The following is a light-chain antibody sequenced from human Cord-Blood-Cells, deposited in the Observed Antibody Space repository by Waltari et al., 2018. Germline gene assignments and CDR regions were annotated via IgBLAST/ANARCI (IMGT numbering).Light chain of an antibody. J-gene: IGLJ2*01. Sequence: QSALTQPPSASGSPGQSVTISCTGTSSDVGGYNYVSWYQQHPGKAPKLMIYEVRKPPSGVPDRLSGSKSGNTASLTVSGLQAEDEADYYCSSYAGSNNLVFGGGTKLTVL. CDR1: SSDVGGYNY. CDR2: EVR. CDR3: SSYAGSNNLV. V-gene: IGLV2-8*01.